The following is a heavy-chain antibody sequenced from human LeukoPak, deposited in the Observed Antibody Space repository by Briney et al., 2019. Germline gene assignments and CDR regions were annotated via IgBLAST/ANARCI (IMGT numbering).Heavy chain of an antibody. V-gene: IGHV6-1*01. J-gene: IGHJ4*02. CDR1: GDTVSNYSIN. Sequence: SQTLSLSCAAYGDTVSNYSINWNRIRQSPSRGLEWLGRTYYRYKWYNDYAVSVKSRMTINAETSKNQLSLQLNAVTPEDTATYYCVRGSAIRVTGMTASDYWGQGTLVTVSS. CDR2: TYYRYKWYN. CDR3: VRGSAIRVTGMTASDY. D-gene: IGHD1-14*01.